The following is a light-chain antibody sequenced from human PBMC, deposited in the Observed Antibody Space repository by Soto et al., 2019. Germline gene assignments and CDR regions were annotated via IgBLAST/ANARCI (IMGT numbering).Light chain of an antibody. CDR1: SSDIGAYNY. J-gene: IGLJ2*01. V-gene: IGLV2-14*01. CDR3: SSYTSSYTVI. CDR2: EVT. Sequence: QSALTQPASVSGSPGQSITISCTGTSSDIGAYNYVSWYQQHPGKAPKLMIHEVTLRPSGVSNRFSGSKSGNTASLTISGLQAEDEADYHCSSYTSSYTVIFGGGTKLTVL.